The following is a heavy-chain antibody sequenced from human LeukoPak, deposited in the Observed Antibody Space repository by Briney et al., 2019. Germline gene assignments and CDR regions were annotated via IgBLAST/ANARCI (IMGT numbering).Heavy chain of an antibody. CDR3: ARDFGGSFYFFDY. J-gene: IGHJ4*02. Sequence: PGGSLRLSCAASGFTFNTFGMNWVRQAPGKGLEWVAVIWYDGGIKYYADSVKGRFTVSRDNSKSTLYLQLNGLRAEDTAVYYCARDFGGSFYFFDYWGQGTLVTVSS. CDR1: GFTFNTFG. D-gene: IGHD2-2*01. V-gene: IGHV3-33*01. CDR2: IWYDGGIK.